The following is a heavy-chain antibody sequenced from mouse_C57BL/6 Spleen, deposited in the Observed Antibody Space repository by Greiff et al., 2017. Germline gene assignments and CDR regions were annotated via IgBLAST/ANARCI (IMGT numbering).Heavy chain of an antibody. Sequence: EVNLVESGGGLVQPGGSLSLSCAASGFTFTDYYMSWVRQPPGKALEWLGFIRNKANGYTTEYSASVKGRFTISRDNSQSILYLQMNALRAEDSATYYCARYTRYFDYWGQGTTLTVSS. CDR2: IRNKANGYTT. CDR1: GFTFTDYY. V-gene: IGHV7-3*01. J-gene: IGHJ2*01. CDR3: ARYTRYFDY.